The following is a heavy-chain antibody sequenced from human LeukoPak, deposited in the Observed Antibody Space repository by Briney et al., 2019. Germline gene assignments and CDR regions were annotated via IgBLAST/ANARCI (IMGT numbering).Heavy chain of an antibody. Sequence: ASVKVSCKASGYTFTGYHMHWVRQAPGQGLEWMGRINPNSGGTNYAQTFQGRVTMTRDTSITTAYLEVSSLRSDDTAVYYCARGEYSSSWDHYYFDYWGQGTLVTVSS. D-gene: IGHD6-13*01. CDR3: ARGEYSSSWDHYYFDY. V-gene: IGHV1-2*06. J-gene: IGHJ4*02. CDR1: GYTFTGYH. CDR2: INPNSGGT.